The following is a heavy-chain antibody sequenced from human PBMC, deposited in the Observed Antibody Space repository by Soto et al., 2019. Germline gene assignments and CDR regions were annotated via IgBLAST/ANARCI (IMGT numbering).Heavy chain of an antibody. Sequence: QVQLVQSGAEVKKPGSSVKVSCKASRVTFSSYTISWVRQAPGQGLEWMGGIIPILGTPDYAQKFQGRVTITADESTSTAYMELSSLGSEDTAIYYCATEGFHSRWKYWGQGTLVIVSS. J-gene: IGHJ4*02. CDR1: RVTFSSYT. CDR2: IIPILGTP. D-gene: IGHD1-1*01. CDR3: ATEGFHSRWKY. V-gene: IGHV1-69*01.